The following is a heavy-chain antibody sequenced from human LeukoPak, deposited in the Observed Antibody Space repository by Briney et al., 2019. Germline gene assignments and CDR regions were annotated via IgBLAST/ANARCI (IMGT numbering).Heavy chain of an antibody. J-gene: IGHJ5*02. V-gene: IGHV3-23*01. CDR2: ISGSGGST. CDR3: AKDRFIVVVPAAILGP. Sequence: GSLRLSCAASGFTFSSYAMSWVRQAPGKGLEWVSAISGSGGSTYYADSVKGRFTISRDNSKNTLYLQMNSLRAEDTAVYYCAKDRFIVVVPAAILGPWGQGTLVTVSS. CDR1: GFTFSSYA. D-gene: IGHD2-2*01.